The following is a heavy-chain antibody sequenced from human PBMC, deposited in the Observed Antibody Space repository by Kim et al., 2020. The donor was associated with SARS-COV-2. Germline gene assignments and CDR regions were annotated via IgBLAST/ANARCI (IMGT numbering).Heavy chain of an antibody. D-gene: IGHD3-22*01. CDR3: ARLPRRLYYYDSSGYGYYFVY. CDR2: IYPGDSDT. Sequence: GESLKISCKGSGYSFTSYWIGWVRQMPGKGLEWMGIIYPGDSDTRYSPSFQGQVTISADKSISTAYLQWSSLEASDTAMYYCARLPRRLYYYDSSGYGYYFVYWGQETLVPVSS. CDR1: GYSFTSYW. J-gene: IGHJ4*02. V-gene: IGHV5-51*01.